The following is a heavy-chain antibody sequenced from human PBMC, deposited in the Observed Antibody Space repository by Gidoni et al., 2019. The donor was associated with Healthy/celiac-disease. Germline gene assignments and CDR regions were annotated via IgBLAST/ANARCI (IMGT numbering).Heavy chain of an antibody. J-gene: IGHJ4*02. V-gene: IGHV2-26*01. Sequence: QVTLKESGPVLVKPTETLTLTCTASGFSLSNPRMGVSWIRQPPGKALEWLAHIFSNDEKSYSTSLKSRLTISKDTSKSQVVLTMTNMDPVDTATYYCARGYCSGGSCYSRGGYFDYWGQGTLVTVSS. CDR1: GFSLSNPRMG. CDR2: IFSNDEK. D-gene: IGHD2-15*01. CDR3: ARGYCSGGSCYSRGGYFDY.